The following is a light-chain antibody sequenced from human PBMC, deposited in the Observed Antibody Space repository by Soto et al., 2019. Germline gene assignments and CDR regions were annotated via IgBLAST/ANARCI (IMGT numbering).Light chain of an antibody. CDR1: SSDVGGYNF. V-gene: IGLV2-8*01. CDR2: EVN. CDR3: NSYAGSNIYV. Sequence: QSALTQPPSASGSPGQSVTISCTGTSSDVGGYNFVSWYRHHPGKAPKLIIYEVNKRPSGVPNRFSGSKSGNTASLTVSGLQAVDEADYYCNSYAGSNIYVFGTGTKLTVL. J-gene: IGLJ1*01.